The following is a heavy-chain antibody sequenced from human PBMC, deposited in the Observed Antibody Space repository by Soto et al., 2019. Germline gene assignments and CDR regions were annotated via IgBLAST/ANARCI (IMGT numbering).Heavy chain of an antibody. D-gene: IGHD1-26*01. CDR3: ARDSTYSGSYYGY. V-gene: IGHV3-30-3*01. J-gene: IGHJ4*02. CDR1: GFTFSSYA. CDR2: ISYDGSNK. Sequence: QVQLVESGGGVVQPGRSLRLSCAASGFTFSSYAMHWVRQAPGKGLEWVAVISYDGSNKYYADSVKGRFTISRDNSKNTLYLQMNSLRAEDTAVYYCARDSTYSGSYYGYWGQGTLVTVSS.